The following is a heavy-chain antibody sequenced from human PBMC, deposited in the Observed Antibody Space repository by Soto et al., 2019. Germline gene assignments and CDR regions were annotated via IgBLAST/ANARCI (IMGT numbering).Heavy chain of an antibody. Sequence: PSETLSLTCTVSGGSISSYYWSWIRQPPGKGLEWIGYIYYSGSTNYNPSLKSRVTISVDTSKNQFSLKLSSVTAADTAVYYCARMDAADSSGFMDVWGQGTTVTVSS. CDR3: ARMDAADSSGFMDV. CDR1: GGSISSYY. V-gene: IGHV4-59*01. J-gene: IGHJ6*02. D-gene: IGHD3-22*01. CDR2: IYYSGST.